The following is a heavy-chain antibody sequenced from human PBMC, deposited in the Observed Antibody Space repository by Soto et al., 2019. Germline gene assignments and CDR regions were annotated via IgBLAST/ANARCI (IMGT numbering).Heavy chain of an antibody. CDR3: ARGASYYGSGSYYPLPRTGRPDYGMDV. J-gene: IGHJ6*02. CDR1: GGSISSGGYS. CDR2: IYHSGST. D-gene: IGHD3-10*01. Sequence: PSETLSLTCAVSGGSISSGGYSWSWIRQPPGKGLEWIGYIYHSGSTYYNPSLKSRVTISVDRSKNQFSLKLSSVTAADTAVYYCARGASYYGSGSYYPLPRTGRPDYGMDVWGQGTMVTVSS. V-gene: IGHV4-30-2*01.